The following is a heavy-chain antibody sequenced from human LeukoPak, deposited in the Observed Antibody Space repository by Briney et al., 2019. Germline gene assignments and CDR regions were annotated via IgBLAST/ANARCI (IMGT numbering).Heavy chain of an antibody. D-gene: IGHD5-24*01. Sequence: ASLKVSCKASGYTFTSYGISWVRQAPGQGLEWMGWISAYNGYTNYAQKLQGRVTITTDTSTSTAYMELRSLRSDDTAVYYCARDVPVEMATIAAFDIWGQGTMVTVSS. CDR1: GYTFTSYG. CDR3: ARDVPVEMATIAAFDI. V-gene: IGHV1-18*01. CDR2: ISAYNGYT. J-gene: IGHJ3*02.